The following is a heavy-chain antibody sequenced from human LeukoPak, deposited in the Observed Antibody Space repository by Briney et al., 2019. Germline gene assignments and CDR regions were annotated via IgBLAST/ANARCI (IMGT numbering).Heavy chain of an antibody. CDR2: INGDGSRT. CDR3: ARVRGYCIDC. Sequence: PGGSLRLSCAASGFTFSSYWMHWVRQAPGKGLVWVSHINGDGSRTSYADSVKGRFTISRDNAKNTLYLHMNSLRDEDTAMYYCARVRGYCIDCWGQGTLVTVSS. D-gene: IGHD2-15*01. J-gene: IGHJ4*02. CDR1: GFTFSSYW. V-gene: IGHV3-74*01.